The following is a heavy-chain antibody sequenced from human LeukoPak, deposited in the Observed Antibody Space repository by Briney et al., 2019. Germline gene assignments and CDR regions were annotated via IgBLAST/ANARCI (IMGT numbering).Heavy chain of an antibody. CDR1: GFTFSTYW. V-gene: IGHV3-74*01. D-gene: IGHD4-17*01. J-gene: IGHJ4*02. Sequence: GGSLRLSCAASGFTFSTYWMHWVRQAPGKGLVWVSRISSDGGGANYADSVMGRFTISRDNAKNTLYLQMNSLRDEDTAVYYCARDGYGDYRVDYWGQGTLVTVSS. CDR3: ARDGYGDYRVDY. CDR2: ISSDGGGA.